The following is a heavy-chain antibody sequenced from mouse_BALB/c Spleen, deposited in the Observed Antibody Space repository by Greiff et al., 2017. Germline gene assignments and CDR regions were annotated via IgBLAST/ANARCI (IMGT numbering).Heavy chain of an antibody. D-gene: IGHD2-12*01. Sequence: EVQRVESGGGLVKPGGSLKLSCAASGFTFSSYAMSWVRQTPEKRLEWVASISSGGSTYYPDSVKGRFTISRDNARNILYLQMSSLRSEDTAMYYCARGFCYDGDWYFDVWGAGTTVTVSS. CDR1: GFTFSSYA. J-gene: IGHJ1*01. CDR2: ISSGGST. CDR3: ARGFCYDGDWYFDV. V-gene: IGHV5-6-5*01.